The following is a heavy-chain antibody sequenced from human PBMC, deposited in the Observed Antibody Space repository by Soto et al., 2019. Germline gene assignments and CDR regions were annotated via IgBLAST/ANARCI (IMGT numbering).Heavy chain of an antibody. CDR3: ARDRLENWFDP. V-gene: IGHV4-59*12. Sequence: PSETLSLTCTVSGGSINSYYWSWIRQPPGKGLEWIGYIYYSGSTYYNPSLKSRVTISVDTSKNQFSLKLSSVTAADTAVYYCARDRLENWFDPWGQGTLVTVSS. D-gene: IGHD4-17*01. J-gene: IGHJ5*02. CDR2: IYYSGST. CDR1: GGSINSYY.